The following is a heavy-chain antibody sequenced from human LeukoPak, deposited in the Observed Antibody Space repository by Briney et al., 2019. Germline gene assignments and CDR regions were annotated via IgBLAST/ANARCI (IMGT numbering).Heavy chain of an antibody. CDR1: GFNFRDSC. V-gene: IGHV3-74*01. CDR2: ICPGGTIR. D-gene: IGHD2-8*01. Sequence: GGSLRLSCAASGFNFRDSCMHWVRQIPGKGLLWVSRICPGGTIRNYADSVKGRFSISRDDARNMVFLEMHSLRVDDTAVYYCARDTVYCTNGVCYNQYYYYGMDVWGQGTTVTVSS. CDR3: ARDTVYCTNGVCYNQYYYYGMDV. J-gene: IGHJ6*02.